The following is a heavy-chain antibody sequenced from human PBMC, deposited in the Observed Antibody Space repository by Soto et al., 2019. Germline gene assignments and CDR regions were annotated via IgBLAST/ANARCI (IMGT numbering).Heavy chain of an antibody. V-gene: IGHV4-38-2*01. CDR3: ARLAPIAAADGMDV. Sequence: PSETLSLTCAVSGYSISSGYYWGWIRQSQGEGLEWIGSIYHSGSTYYNPSLTSRVIISVDTSKNQFSLKLSSVTAADTAVYYCARLAPIAAADGMDVWGQGTTVTVSS. CDR2: IYHSGST. J-gene: IGHJ6*02. D-gene: IGHD6-13*01. CDR1: GYSISSGYY.